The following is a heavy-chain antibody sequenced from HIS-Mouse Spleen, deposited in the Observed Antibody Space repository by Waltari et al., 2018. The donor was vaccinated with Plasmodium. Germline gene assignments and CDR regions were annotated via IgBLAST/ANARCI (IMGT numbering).Heavy chain of an antibody. V-gene: IGHV3-7*01. D-gene: IGHD6-13*01. CDR2: IKQEGSEK. J-gene: IGHJ2*01. CDR3: ASSWYWYFDL. CDR1: GFTFSSFW. Sequence: EVQLVESGGGLVQPGGSLRLSCAASGFTFSSFWMSWVRQAPGKGLGWVANIKQEGSEKYYVDALKGRFTISRDNAKNSLYLQMNSLRAEDTAVYYCASSWYWYFDLWGRGTLVTVSS.